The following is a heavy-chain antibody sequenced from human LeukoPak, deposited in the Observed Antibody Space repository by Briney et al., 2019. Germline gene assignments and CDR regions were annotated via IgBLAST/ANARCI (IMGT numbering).Heavy chain of an antibody. J-gene: IGHJ4*02. CDR1: GFTFDDYA. CDR2: ISWNSGSI. Sequence: PGGSLRLSCAASGFTFDDYAMHWVRQAPGKGLEWVSGISWNSGSIGYADSVKGRFTISRDNAKNSLYLQMNSLRAEDTALYYCAKVPMIRGPFDYWGQGTLVTVSS. CDR3: AKVPMIRGPFDY. V-gene: IGHV3-9*01. D-gene: IGHD3-22*01.